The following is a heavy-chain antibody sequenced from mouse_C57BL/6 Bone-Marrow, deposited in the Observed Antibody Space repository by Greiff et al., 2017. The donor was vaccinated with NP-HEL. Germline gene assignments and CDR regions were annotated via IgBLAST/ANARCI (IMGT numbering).Heavy chain of an antibody. J-gene: IGHJ3*01. Sequence: EVQLVESGGGLVKPGGSLKLSCAASGFTFSSYAMSWVRQTPEKRLEWVATISHGGSYTYYQDNVKGRFTFSIDNAKNNTHLQRSHLKSEDTAMYYCAGGDSVYCDGSSSWFAYWGQGTLVTVSA. D-gene: IGHD1-1*01. CDR1: GFTFSSYA. CDR3: AGGDSVYCDGSSSWFAY. V-gene: IGHV5-4*01. CDR2: ISHGGSYT.